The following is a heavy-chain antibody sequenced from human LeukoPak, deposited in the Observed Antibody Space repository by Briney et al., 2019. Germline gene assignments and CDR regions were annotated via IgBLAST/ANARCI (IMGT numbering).Heavy chain of an antibody. CDR1: GGSFSGYY. Sequence: KPSETLSLTCAVYGGSFSGYYWSWIRQPPGKGLEWIGEINRSGSTNYNPSLKSRVTISVDTSKNQFSLKLSSVTAADTAVYYCARAGAARRWGIDYWGQGTLVTVSS. CDR2: INRSGST. J-gene: IGHJ4*02. D-gene: IGHD6-6*01. V-gene: IGHV4-34*01. CDR3: ARAGAARRWGIDY.